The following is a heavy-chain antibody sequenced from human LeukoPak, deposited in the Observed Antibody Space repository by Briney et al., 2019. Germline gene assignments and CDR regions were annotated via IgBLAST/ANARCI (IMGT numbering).Heavy chain of an antibody. V-gene: IGHV1-8*01. Sequence: ASVKVSCKASGYTFTSYDINWVRQAPGQGLEWMGWMNPNSGNTGYAQKFQGRVTMTRNTSISTAYMELSSLRSEDTAVYYCARYSSSSADAFDIWGQGTMVTVSS. J-gene: IGHJ3*02. CDR2: MNPNSGNT. CDR1: GYTFTSYD. CDR3: ARYSSSSADAFDI. D-gene: IGHD6-6*01.